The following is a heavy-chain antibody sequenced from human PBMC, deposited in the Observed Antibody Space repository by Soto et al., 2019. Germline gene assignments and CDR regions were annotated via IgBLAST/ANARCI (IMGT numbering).Heavy chain of an antibody. CDR3: ARDKLPGLLDY. Sequence: PSETLSLTCTVSGGSISSSSYYWGWIRQPPGKGLEWIGSIYYSGSTYYNPSLKSRVTISVDTSKNQFSLKLTSVTAADTAVYYCARDKLPGLLDYWGQGTLVIVSS. V-gene: IGHV4-39*02. CDR2: IYYSGST. CDR1: GGSISSSSYY. J-gene: IGHJ4*02.